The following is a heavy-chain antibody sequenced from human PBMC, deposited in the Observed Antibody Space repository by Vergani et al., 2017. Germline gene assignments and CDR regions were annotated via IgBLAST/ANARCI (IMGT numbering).Heavy chain of an antibody. CDR1: GGSISSYY. CDR2: IYTSGST. V-gene: IGHV4-4*07. D-gene: IGHD3-22*01. CDR3: ARYSPLGDSSGYYYEYAFDI. Sequence: QVQLQESGPGLVKPSETLSLTCTVSGGSISSYYWSWIRQPAGKGLEWIGRIYTSGSTNYNPSLKSRVTMSVDTSKNPFSLKLSSVTAADTAVYYCARYSPLGDSSGYYYEYAFDIWGQGTMVTVSS. J-gene: IGHJ3*02.